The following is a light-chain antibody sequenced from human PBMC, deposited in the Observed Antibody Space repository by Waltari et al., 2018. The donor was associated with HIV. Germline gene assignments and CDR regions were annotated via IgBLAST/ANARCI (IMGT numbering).Light chain of an antibody. CDR2: GAS. Sequence: DIQMTQSPSSLSASVGERVTITCRTSQTINNYLNWYRQKPGKAPNLLIYGASSLQSGVPSRFSGSGSGTDFTLTISSLQPEDSATYYCQQSYSVPLTFGGGTKVEI. V-gene: IGKV1-39*01. CDR3: QQSYSVPLT. CDR1: QTINNY. J-gene: IGKJ4*01.